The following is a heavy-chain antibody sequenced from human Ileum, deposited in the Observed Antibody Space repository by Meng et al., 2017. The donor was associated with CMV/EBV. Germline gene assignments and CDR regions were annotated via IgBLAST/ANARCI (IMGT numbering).Heavy chain of an antibody. V-gene: IGHV4-39*01. CDR3: ARHLVEPVSDPFDP. CDR2: IHYSGRT. D-gene: IGHD2-8*02. J-gene: IGHJ5*02. Sequence: SETLSLTCTMSGGSFISESYRWDWVRQSPGKGLEWIGNIHYSGRTFYNPSFRSRLTISMDTSKNQFSLRLRSVTAADTAVYYCARHLVEPVSDPFDPWGQGILVTVSS. CDR1: GGSFISESYR.